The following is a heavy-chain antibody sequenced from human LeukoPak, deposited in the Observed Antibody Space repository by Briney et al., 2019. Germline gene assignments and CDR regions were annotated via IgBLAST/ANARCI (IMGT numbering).Heavy chain of an antibody. Sequence: GGSLRLSCAASGFTFDSYSMNWIRQAPGKGLEWVSSISSSSSSIYYADSVKGRFTISRDNAKNSLYLQMNSLRAEDTAVYYCARGPTMKMDVWGKGTTVTVSS. CDR3: ARGPTMKMDV. J-gene: IGHJ6*04. CDR2: ISSSSSSI. V-gene: IGHV3-21*01. D-gene: IGHD3-22*01. CDR1: GFTFDSYS.